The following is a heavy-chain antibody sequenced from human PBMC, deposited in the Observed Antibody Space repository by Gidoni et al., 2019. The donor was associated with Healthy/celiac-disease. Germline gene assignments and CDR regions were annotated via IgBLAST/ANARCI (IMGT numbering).Heavy chain of an antibody. CDR3: ARGRNFSRGSIVVVPAAIGRNDY. CDR2: INHSGST. V-gene: IGHV4-34*01. J-gene: IGHJ4*02. CDR1: GGSFSGYY. Sequence: QVQLQQWGAGLLKPSETLSLTCAVYGGSFSGYYWSWIRQPPGKELEWIGEINHSGSTNYHPSLKSRVTISVYTSKNQFSRKLSSVTAADTAVYYCARGRNFSRGSIVVVPAAIGRNDYWGQGTLVTVSS. D-gene: IGHD2-2*01.